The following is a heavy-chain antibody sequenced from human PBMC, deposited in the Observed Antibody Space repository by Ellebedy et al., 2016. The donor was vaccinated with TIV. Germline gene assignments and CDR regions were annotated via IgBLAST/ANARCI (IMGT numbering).Heavy chain of an antibody. Sequence: GESLKISCAASGFTFSSYGMHWVRQAPGKGLEWVAVISYDGSNKYYADSVKGRFTISRDNSKNTLYLQMNSLRAEDTAVYYCAKDRGYDSSGYYAGELDYWGQGILVTVSS. V-gene: IGHV3-30*18. CDR3: AKDRGYDSSGYYAGELDY. J-gene: IGHJ4*02. CDR2: ISYDGSNK. CDR1: GFTFSSYG. D-gene: IGHD3-22*01.